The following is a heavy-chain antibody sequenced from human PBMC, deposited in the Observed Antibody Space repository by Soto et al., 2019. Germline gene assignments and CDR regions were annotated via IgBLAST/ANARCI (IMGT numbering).Heavy chain of an antibody. V-gene: IGHV1-69*04. J-gene: IGHJ6*03. CDR1: GGTLRSYT. CDR2: IIPILGIA. Sequence: GASVELCCKESGGTLRSYTSSWVRQAKEQGLEWMGRIIPILGIANYAQKFQGRVTITADKSTSTAYMELSSLRSEDTAVYYCARDLGYCSSTSCFYYYYYYMDVWGKGTTVTVSS. D-gene: IGHD2-2*01. CDR3: ARDLGYCSSTSCFYYYYYYMDV.